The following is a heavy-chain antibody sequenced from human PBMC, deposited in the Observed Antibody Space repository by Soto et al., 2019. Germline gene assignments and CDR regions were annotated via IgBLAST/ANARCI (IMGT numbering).Heavy chain of an antibody. CDR1: GYTFTSYD. CDR3: ARDVVPAAMGVDWFDP. D-gene: IGHD2-2*01. CDR2: MNPNSGNT. V-gene: IGHV1-8*01. Sequence: ASVKVSCKASGYTFTSYDISWVRQATGQGLEWMGWMNPNSGNTGYAQKFQGRVTMTRNTSISTAYMELSSLRSEDTAVYYCARDVVPAAMGVDWFDPWGQGTLVTVSS. J-gene: IGHJ5*02.